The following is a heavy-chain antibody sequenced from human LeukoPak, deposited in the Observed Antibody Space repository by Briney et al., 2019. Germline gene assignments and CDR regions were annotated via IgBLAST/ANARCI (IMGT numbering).Heavy chain of an antibody. CDR2: ISGSGGST. Sequence: GGSLRLSCAASGFTFSSYAMSWVRQAPGKVLEWVSAISGSGGSTYYADSVKGRFTISRDNSKNTLYLQMNSLRAEDTAVYYCASYSSGYYPLIDYWGQGTLVTVSS. J-gene: IGHJ4*02. V-gene: IGHV3-23*01. D-gene: IGHD3-22*01. CDR1: GFTFSSYA. CDR3: ASYSSGYYPLIDY.